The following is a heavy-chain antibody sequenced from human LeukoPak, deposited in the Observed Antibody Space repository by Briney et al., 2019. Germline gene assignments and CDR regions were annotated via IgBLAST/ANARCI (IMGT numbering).Heavy chain of an antibody. V-gene: IGHV4-61*01. D-gene: IGHD2-15*01. CDR1: GGSVSSGSYY. CDR2: IYYSGST. Sequence: SETLSLACTVSGGSVSSGSYYWSWIRQPPGKGLEWIGYIYYSGSTNYNPSLKSRVTISVDTSKNQFSLKLSSVTAADTAVYYCAGDRSNAGSKTRGGGIDYWGQGTLVTVSS. CDR3: AGDRSNAGSKTRGGGIDY. J-gene: IGHJ4*02.